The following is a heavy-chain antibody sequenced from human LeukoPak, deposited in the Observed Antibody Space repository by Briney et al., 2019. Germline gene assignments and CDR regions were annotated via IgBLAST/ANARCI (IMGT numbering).Heavy chain of an antibody. CDR2: IYYSGST. Sequence: SETLSLTCTVSGGSISSSSYYWGWIRQPPGKGLEWIGSIYYSGSTYYNPSLKSRVTISVDTSKNQFSLKLSSVTAADTAVYYCARDLMATISYDAFDIWGQGTMVTVSS. CDR1: GGSISSSSYY. D-gene: IGHD5-24*01. J-gene: IGHJ3*02. CDR3: ARDLMATISYDAFDI. V-gene: IGHV4-39*07.